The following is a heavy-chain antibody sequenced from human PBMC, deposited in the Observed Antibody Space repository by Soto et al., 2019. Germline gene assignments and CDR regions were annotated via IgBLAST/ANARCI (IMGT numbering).Heavy chain of an antibody. J-gene: IGHJ5*02. V-gene: IGHV4-34*01. D-gene: IGHD6-19*01. CDR2: INHSGST. CDR1: GGSFSGYY. Sequence: SETLSLTCAVYGGSFSGYYWSWIRQPPGKGLEWIGEINHSGSTNYNPSLKSRVTISVDTSKNQFSLKLSSVTAADTAVYYCARGLGGRIAVAGSWGQGTLVTVSS. CDR3: ARGLGGRIAVAGS.